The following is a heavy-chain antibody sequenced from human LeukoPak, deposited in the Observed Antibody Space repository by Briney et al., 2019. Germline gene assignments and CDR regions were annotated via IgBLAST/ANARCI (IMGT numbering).Heavy chain of an antibody. CDR2: INWNGDST. J-gene: IGHJ6*02. CDR3: ARGRCSSTSCYASYYYYGMDV. D-gene: IGHD2-2*01. Sequence: GGSLRLSCAASGFTFDDYGMSWARQAPGKGLEWVSGINWNGDSTGYADSVKGRFTISRDNAKNSLYLQMNSLRAEDTALYHCARGRCSSTSCYASYYYYGMDVWGQGTTVTVSS. V-gene: IGHV3-20*01. CDR1: GFTFDDYG.